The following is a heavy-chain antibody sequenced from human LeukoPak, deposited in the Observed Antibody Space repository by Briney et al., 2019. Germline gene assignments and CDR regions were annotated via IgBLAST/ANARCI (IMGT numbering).Heavy chain of an antibody. V-gene: IGHV3-23*01. CDR3: AKGSYYDSSGSFYFDY. J-gene: IGHJ4*02. CDR1: GFTFSSYA. D-gene: IGHD3-22*01. Sequence: GGSLRLSCAASGFTFSSYAMSWVRQAPGKGLEWVSGISGSGDNTYYADSVKGRFTISRDNSKNTLYVQVNSPGTEDTAAYYCAKGSYYDSSGSFYFDYWGQGTLVTVSS. CDR2: ISGSGDNT.